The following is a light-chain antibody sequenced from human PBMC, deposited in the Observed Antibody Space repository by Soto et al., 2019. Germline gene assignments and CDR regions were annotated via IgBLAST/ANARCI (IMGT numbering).Light chain of an antibody. CDR2: GAS. CDR1: QSVSSSY. V-gene: IGKV3-20*01. Sequence: EIVLTQSPGTLSLSPGERATLSCRATQSVSSSYVAWYQQKPGQAPRLLIYGASSRATGIPDRFSGSGSGTDFTLTIKRLEPEDFAVYYCQQYGSAPWTFGQGTKVEIK. J-gene: IGKJ1*01. CDR3: QQYGSAPWT.